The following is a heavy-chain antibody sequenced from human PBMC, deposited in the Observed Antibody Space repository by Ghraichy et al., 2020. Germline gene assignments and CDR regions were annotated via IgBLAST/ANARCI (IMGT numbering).Heavy chain of an antibody. CDR3: AKDHRAGRYYYDSSGYCPACYYYGMDV. Sequence: GGSLRLSCAASGFTFSSYAMSWVRQAPGKGLEWVSAISGSGGSTYYADSVKGRFTISRDNSKNTLYLQMNSLRAEDTAVYYCAKDHRAGRYYYDSSGYCPACYYYGMDVWGQGTTVTVSS. CDR1: GFTFSSYA. J-gene: IGHJ6*02. CDR2: ISGSGGST. D-gene: IGHD3-22*01. V-gene: IGHV3-23*01.